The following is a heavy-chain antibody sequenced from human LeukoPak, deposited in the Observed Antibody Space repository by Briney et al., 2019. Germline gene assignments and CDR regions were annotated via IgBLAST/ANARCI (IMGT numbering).Heavy chain of an antibody. V-gene: IGHV3-48*03. D-gene: IGHD5-18*01. J-gene: IGHJ4*02. Sequence: GGPLRLSCAASGFTFSSYEMNWVRQAPGKGLEWVSYISSSGSTIYYADSVKGRFTISRDNAKNSLYLQMNSLRAEDTAVYYCARASGGYSYYFDYWGQGTLVTVSS. CDR1: GFTFSSYE. CDR3: ARASGGYSYYFDY. CDR2: ISSSGSTI.